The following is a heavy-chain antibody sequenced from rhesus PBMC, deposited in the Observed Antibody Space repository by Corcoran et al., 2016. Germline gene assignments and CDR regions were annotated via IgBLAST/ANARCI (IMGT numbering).Heavy chain of an antibody. J-gene: IGHJ4*01. CDR2: IGHTGDAT. V-gene: IGHV3S5*01. CDR3: AKDRGTCDSGVCSFLES. Sequence: QVVETGGGLVQPGGSLRLSCEASGFVFGDFGLSWVRQVPGKGLEWVSAIGHTGDATYYTDSVRGRFTISRDNSKKRVSLQMNNLKPEDTAVYFCAKDRGTCDSGVCSFLESWGQGVLVTVSS. D-gene: IGHD6-37*01. CDR1: GFVFGDFG.